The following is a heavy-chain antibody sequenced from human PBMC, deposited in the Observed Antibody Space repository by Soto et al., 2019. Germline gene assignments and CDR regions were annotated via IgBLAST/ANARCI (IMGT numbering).Heavy chain of an antibody. CDR3: ARDSPPVDY. J-gene: IGHJ4*02. CDR1: GYTITNYG. CDR2: ISAYNGNT. V-gene: IGHV1-18*01. Sequence: QVQLVQSGAEVKKHGASVKVSCKASGYTITNYGSRWVRQAPGQGLEWMGWISAYNGNTMYAQKLQGRVSMTTDTSTSTAYMELRSLRSDDTAVYYCARDSPPVDYWGQGTLVTVSS.